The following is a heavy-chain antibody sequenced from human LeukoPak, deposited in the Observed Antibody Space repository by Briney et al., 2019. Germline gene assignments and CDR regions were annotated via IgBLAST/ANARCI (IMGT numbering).Heavy chain of an antibody. Sequence: GGSLRLSCAASGFSFSTYWRSWVRQTPEKGLEFVANIDQGGSVRNYMDSLKGRCTISRDNAKKSLYLEINSLRADDTAVYYCARDPESSSFDLWGRGALVTVSS. CDR2: IDQGGSVR. D-gene: IGHD6-13*01. CDR1: GFSFSTYW. V-gene: IGHV3-7*01. CDR3: ARDPESSSFDL. J-gene: IGHJ4*02.